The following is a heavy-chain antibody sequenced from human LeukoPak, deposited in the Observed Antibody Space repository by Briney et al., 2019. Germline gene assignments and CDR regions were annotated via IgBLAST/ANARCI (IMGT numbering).Heavy chain of an antibody. CDR2: IFTSGIT. CDR1: GGSISIYY. J-gene: IGHJ4*02. Sequence: SETLSLTCTVSGGSISIYYWNWTRQPAGKGLEWIGRIFTSGITNYDPSLKSRVTMSVDTSKNQFSLKLSSVTAADTAVYYCARGTSGYYRYFDYWGQGTLVTVSS. V-gene: IGHV4-4*07. D-gene: IGHD3-3*01. CDR3: ARGTSGYYRYFDY.